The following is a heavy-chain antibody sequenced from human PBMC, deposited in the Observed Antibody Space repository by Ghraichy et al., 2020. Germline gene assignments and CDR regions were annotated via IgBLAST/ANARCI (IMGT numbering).Heavy chain of an antibody. J-gene: IGHJ4*02. CDR2: IYYSGST. D-gene: IGHD7-27*01. CDR3: ARHTEDNNWGYSGGVDY. Sequence: SETLSLTCTVSGGSISSYYWSWIRQPPGKGLEWIGYIYYSGSTNYNPSLKSRVTISVDTSKNQFSLKLSSVTAADTAVYYCARHTEDNNWGYSGGVDYWGQGTLVTVSS. V-gene: IGHV4-59*08. CDR1: GGSISSYY.